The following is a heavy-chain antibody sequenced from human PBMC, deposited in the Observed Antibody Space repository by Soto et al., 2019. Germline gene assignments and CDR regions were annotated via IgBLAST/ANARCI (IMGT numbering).Heavy chain of an antibody. D-gene: IGHD3-22*01. CDR3: ARGAYGYYDSSGYKDAFDI. J-gene: IGHJ3*02. CDR2: ISSTGSYI. CDR1: GFTLTIYS. Sequence: GGSLRLSCAVSGFTLTIYSIHWVRQAPGKGLEWVSSISSTGSYIYFAESVKGRFTISRDNAKNSLYLQMNSLRAEDTAVYYCARGAYGYYDSSGYKDAFDIWGQGTMVTVSS. V-gene: IGHV3-21*01.